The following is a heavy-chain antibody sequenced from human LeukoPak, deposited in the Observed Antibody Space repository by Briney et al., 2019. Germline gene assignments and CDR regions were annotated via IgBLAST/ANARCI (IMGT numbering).Heavy chain of an antibody. Sequence: ASVKVSCKASGYTFTSYDINWVRQATGQGLEWMGWMNPNSGNTGYAQKFQGRVTMTRNTSISTAYMELSSLRSEDTAVYYCARRMYCSSTSCHPGGWFDPWGQGTLVTVSS. J-gene: IGHJ5*02. CDR3: ARRMYCSSTSCHPGGWFDP. CDR2: MNPNSGNT. CDR1: GYTFTSYD. D-gene: IGHD2-2*01. V-gene: IGHV1-8*01.